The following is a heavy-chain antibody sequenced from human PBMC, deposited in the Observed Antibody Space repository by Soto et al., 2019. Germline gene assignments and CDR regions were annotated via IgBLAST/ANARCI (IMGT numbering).Heavy chain of an antibody. J-gene: IGHJ4*02. D-gene: IGHD1-26*01. Sequence: GGSLRLSCVASGFTFSNYAMNWVRQAPGKGLEWVSVISGRGGGTYYANSVKGRFTISRDNSKKTLYLQMSSLRAEDTAFYYCAKDMTDKDSGSYFDYWGQGTLVTVSS. V-gene: IGHV3-23*01. CDR2: ISGRGGGT. CDR1: GFTFSNYA. CDR3: AKDMTDKDSGSYFDY.